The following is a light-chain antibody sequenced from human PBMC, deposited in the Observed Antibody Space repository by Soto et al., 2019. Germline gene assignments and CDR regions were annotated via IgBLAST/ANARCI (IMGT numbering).Light chain of an antibody. CDR2: GAS. Sequence: EIVMRQSPATLSVSPGERATLSCRASQSVSSNLAWYQQKPGQAPRLLIYGASTRATGIPARFSGSASETEFTLTISSLKSEDFAVYYCQQYNNWGTFGQGTKVDIK. V-gene: IGKV3-15*01. CDR1: QSVSSN. J-gene: IGKJ1*01. CDR3: QQYNNWGT.